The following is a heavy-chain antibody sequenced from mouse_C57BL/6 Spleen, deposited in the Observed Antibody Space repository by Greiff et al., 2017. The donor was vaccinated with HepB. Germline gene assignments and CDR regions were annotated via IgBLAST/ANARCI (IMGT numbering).Heavy chain of an antibody. J-gene: IGHJ4*01. Sequence: EVKLMDSEGGLVQPGSSMKLSCTASGFTFSDYYMAWVRQVPEKGLEWVANINYDGSSTYYLDSLKSRFIISRDNAKNILYLQMSSLKSEDTATYYCARDGNWYYAMDYWGQGTSVTVSS. CDR3: ARDGNWYYAMDY. V-gene: IGHV5-16*01. CDR1: GFTFSDYY. CDR2: INYDGSST. D-gene: IGHD4-1*01.